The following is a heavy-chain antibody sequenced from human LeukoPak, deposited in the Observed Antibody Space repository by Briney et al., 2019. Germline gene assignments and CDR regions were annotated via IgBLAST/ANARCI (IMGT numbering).Heavy chain of an antibody. J-gene: IGHJ4*02. CDR3: ARDGGHGGDFDY. Sequence: GGSVRLSCAASGFTFTTYWMHWVRQAPGKGLEWMANINQDGSEKYYVDSAKGRFTISRDNGKNSVYLQMNSLRAEDTAVYYCARDGGHGGDFDYWGQGTLVTVSS. V-gene: IGHV3-7*03. D-gene: IGHD2-15*01. CDR2: INQDGSEK. CDR1: GFTFTTYW.